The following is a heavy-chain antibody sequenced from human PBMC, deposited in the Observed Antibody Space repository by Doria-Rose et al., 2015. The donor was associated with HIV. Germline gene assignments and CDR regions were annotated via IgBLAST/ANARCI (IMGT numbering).Heavy chain of an antibody. CDR3: ARVPDNYITSPFDY. CDR1: GGSFSDHY. J-gene: IGHJ5*01. D-gene: IGHD3-10*01. CDR2: INDTGSA. Sequence: GAGLLKPSETLSLTCAVYGGSFSDHYWSWIRQPPGKGLEWIGEINDTGSANHNPSLKSRVTISVDTSKNQFSLKVSSVTAADTAVYYCARVPDNYITSPFDYWG. V-gene: IGHV4-34*01.